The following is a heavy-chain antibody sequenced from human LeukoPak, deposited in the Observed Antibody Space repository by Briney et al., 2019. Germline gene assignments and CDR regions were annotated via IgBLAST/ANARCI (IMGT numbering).Heavy chain of an antibody. J-gene: IGHJ4*02. V-gene: IGHV1-2*02. CDR3: ARNFLWLVAANRDDRTDDY. CDR2: INPNSGGT. Sequence: ASVKVSCKASGYTFTGYYMRWVRQAPGQGLEWMGWINPNSGGTNYAQKFQGRVTMTRDTSISTAYMELSRLRSDDTAVYYCARNFLWLVAANRDDRTDDYWGQGTLVTVSS. D-gene: IGHD2-15*01. CDR1: GYTFTGYY.